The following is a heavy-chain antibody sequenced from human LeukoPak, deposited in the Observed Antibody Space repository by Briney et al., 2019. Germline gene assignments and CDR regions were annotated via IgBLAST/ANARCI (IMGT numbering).Heavy chain of an antibody. CDR3: ARVGPRGGYLKGGFDY. V-gene: IGHV4-39*07. CDR2: IYYSGST. Sequence: PSETLSLTCTVSGGSISSSSYYWGWIRQPPGKGLEWIGSIYYSGSTYYNPSLKSRVTISVDTSKNQFSLKLSSVTAADTAVYYCARVGPRGGYLKGGFDYWGQGTLVTVSS. CDR1: GGSISSSSYY. J-gene: IGHJ4*02. D-gene: IGHD3-10*01.